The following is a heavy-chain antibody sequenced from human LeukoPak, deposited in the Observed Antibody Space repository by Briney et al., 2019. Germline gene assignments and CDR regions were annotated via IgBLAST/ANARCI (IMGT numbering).Heavy chain of an antibody. J-gene: IGHJ4*02. Sequence: ASVKVSCKASGYTFTNYGISWVRQAPGQGLEWMGWISAYNGNTNYAQKLQGRVTMTTDTSTSTAYMELRSLRSDDTAVYYCARRLVQDYYYDSSGYPVDYWGQGTLVTVSS. CDR1: GYTFTNYG. CDR2: ISAYNGNT. D-gene: IGHD3-22*01. CDR3: ARRLVQDYYYDSSGYPVDY. V-gene: IGHV1-18*01.